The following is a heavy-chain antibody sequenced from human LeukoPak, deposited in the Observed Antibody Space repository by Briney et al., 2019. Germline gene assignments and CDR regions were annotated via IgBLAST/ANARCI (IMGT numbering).Heavy chain of an antibody. J-gene: IGHJ4*02. CDR2: IYYSGST. CDR3: ARPFCGGDCYSDFDY. D-gene: IGHD2-21*02. CDR1: GGSISSSSYY. V-gene: IGHV4-39*01. Sequence: PSETLSLTCTVSGGSISSSSYYWGWIRQPPGKGLEWIGSIYYSGSTYYNPSLKSRVTISVDTSKNQFSLKLSSVTAAGTAVYYCARPFCGGDCYSDFDYWGQGTLVTVSS.